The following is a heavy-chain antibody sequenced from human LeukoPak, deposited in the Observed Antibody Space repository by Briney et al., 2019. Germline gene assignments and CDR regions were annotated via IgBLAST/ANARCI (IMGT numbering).Heavy chain of an antibody. Sequence: SETLSLTCTVSGGSISSGDYYWSWIRQPPGRGLEWIGYIYYSGSTYYNPSLKSRVTISVDTSKNQFSLKLSSVTAADTAVYYCAGAVVVPAAAVDYWGQGTLVTVSS. D-gene: IGHD2-2*01. J-gene: IGHJ4*02. CDR3: AGAVVVPAAAVDY. V-gene: IGHV4-30-4*08. CDR2: IYYSGST. CDR1: GGSISSGDYY.